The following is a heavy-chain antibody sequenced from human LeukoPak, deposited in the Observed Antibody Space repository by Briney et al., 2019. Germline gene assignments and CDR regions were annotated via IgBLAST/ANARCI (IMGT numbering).Heavy chain of an antibody. Sequence: SETLSLTCTVSGGSTSSTSYYWGWIRQPPGKGLEGVGSINYSGSTYYNPSLKSRVTISVDTSKNQFSLNLSPVTAADTAVYYCARQPWLVPVSYWGQGTLVTVSS. V-gene: IGHV4-39*01. CDR2: INYSGST. D-gene: IGHD6-19*01. J-gene: IGHJ4*02. CDR3: ARQPWLVPVSY. CDR1: GGSTSSTSYY.